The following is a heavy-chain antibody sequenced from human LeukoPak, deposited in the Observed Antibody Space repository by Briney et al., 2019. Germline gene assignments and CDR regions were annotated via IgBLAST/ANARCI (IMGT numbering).Heavy chain of an antibody. V-gene: IGHV3-23*01. CDR3: ANLASTVTAYFDY. J-gene: IGHJ4*02. CDR2: ISGSGGST. D-gene: IGHD4-17*01. Sequence: GGFLRLSCAASGFTFSSYAMSWVRQAPGKGLEWVSAISGSGGSTYYADSVKGRFTISRDNSKNTLYLQMNSLRAEETAVYYCANLASTVTAYFDYWGQGTLVTVSP. CDR1: GFTFSSYA.